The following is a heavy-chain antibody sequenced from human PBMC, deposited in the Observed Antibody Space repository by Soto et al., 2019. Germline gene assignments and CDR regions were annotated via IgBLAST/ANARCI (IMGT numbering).Heavy chain of an antibody. CDR2: ISGSGGST. J-gene: IGHJ6*02. CDR1: GFTFSSYA. CDR3: AKDPRDRIISYYYGMDV. Sequence: GGSLRLSCAASGFTFSSYAMSWVRQAPGKGLEWVSAISGSGGSTYYADSVKGRFTISRDNSKNTLYLQMNSLRAEDTAVYYCAKDPRDRIISYYYGMDVWGQGTTVTVSS. V-gene: IGHV3-23*01.